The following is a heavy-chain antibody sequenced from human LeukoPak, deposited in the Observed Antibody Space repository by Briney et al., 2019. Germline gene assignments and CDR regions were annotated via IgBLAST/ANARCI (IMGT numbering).Heavy chain of an antibody. Sequence: GGSLRLSCAASGFTFSNSWMTWVRQAPGKGLEWVANMKEDGSEKYYVDSVKGRFTISRDNAKNSLYLQMNSLRVEDTAVYYCARDWSGTIWGQGTLVTASS. CDR3: ARDWSGTI. J-gene: IGHJ4*02. D-gene: IGHD3-3*01. CDR2: MKEDGSEK. V-gene: IGHV3-7*01. CDR1: GFTFSNSW.